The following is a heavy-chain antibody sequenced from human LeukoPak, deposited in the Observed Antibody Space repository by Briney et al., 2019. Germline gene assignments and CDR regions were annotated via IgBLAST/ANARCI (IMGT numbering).Heavy chain of an antibody. CDR2: IYTSGST. CDR3: ARGRVSSSTWYSTYYYYFYMDV. D-gene: IGHD1-1*01. J-gene: IGHJ6*03. CDR1: GGSISSYY. Sequence: KPSETLSLTCTVSGGSISSYYWSWIRQPAGKGLEWIGRIYTSGSTNYNPSLKSRVTMSVDTSKNLFSLRLRSVTAADTAVYFCARGRVSSSTWYSTYYYYFYMDVWGKGTTVTVSS. V-gene: IGHV4-4*07.